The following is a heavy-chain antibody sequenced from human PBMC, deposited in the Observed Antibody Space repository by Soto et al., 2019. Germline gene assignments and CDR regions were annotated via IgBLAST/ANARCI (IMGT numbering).Heavy chain of an antibody. CDR3: ATAVAGTDAFDI. D-gene: IGHD6-19*01. V-gene: IGHV3-21*01. CDR2: ISSSSTYM. J-gene: IGHJ3*02. CDR1: GFTFNSYS. Sequence: PGGSLRLSCAASGFTFNSYSMNWVRQAPGKGLEWVSSISSSSTYMYYADSVKGRFTISRDGPKNSLYLQMNSLRAEDTAVYYCATAVAGTDAFDICGQGTMVSVSS.